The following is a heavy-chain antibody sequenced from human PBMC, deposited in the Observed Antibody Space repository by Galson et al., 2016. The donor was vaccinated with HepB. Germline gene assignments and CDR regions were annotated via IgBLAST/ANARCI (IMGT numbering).Heavy chain of an antibody. D-gene: IGHD3-16*01. V-gene: IGHV3-7*03. CDR2: IKEDGSEQ. Sequence: SLRLSCAATGFTFRRFWMTWVRQAPGKGLEWVANIKEDGSEQQYADSVRGRFTISRDNARNSLFLQMNSLQVGDTAVYYCEREPVDRSLRAWGCFEIWGQGTKVTFSS. J-gene: IGHJ3*02. CDR1: GFTFRRFW. CDR3: EREPVDRSLRAWGCFEI.